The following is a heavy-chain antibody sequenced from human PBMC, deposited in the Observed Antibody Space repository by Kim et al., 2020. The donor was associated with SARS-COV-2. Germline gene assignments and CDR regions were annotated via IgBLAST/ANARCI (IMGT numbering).Heavy chain of an antibody. CDR3: ARWIVGANNPRADAFDI. CDR2: ISSSGSTI. CDR1: GFTFSDYY. J-gene: IGHJ3*02. Sequence: GGSLRLSCAASGFTFSDYYMSWIRQAPGKGLEWVSYISSSGSTIYYADSVKGRFTISRDNAKNSLYLQMNSLRAEDTGVYYCARWIVGANNPRADAFDIWGQGTMVTVSS. D-gene: IGHD1-26*01. V-gene: IGHV3-11*01.